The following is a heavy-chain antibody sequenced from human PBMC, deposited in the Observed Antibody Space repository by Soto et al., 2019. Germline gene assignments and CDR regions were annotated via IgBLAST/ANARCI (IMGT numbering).Heavy chain of an antibody. CDR2: IFAYDGKT. CDR3: ARSQLDV. J-gene: IGHJ6*02. CDR1: GYAFGDYG. V-gene: IGHV1-18*01. Sequence: QVSLVQSGGEVKKPGASVKLSCKASGYAFGDYGVSWVRQAPGQGLEWMGWIFAYDGKTYYGQKFQGRITMTTDTSTNTAYMELRSLKPDDTALYFCARSQLDVWGQGTMVTVSS.